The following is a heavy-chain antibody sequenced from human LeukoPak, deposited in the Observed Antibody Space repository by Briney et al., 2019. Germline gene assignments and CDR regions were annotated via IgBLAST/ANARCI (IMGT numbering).Heavy chain of an antibody. CDR2: IYYSGST. Sequence: PSETLSLTCTVSGGSISSSSYYWGWIRQPPGKGLEWIGSIYYSGSTYYNPSLKSRVTISVDTSKNQFSLKLSSVTAADTAVYYCARKGIAVAGASDAFDIWGQGTMVTVSS. CDR3: ARKGIAVAGASDAFDI. CDR1: GGSISSSSYY. V-gene: IGHV4-39*01. J-gene: IGHJ3*02. D-gene: IGHD6-19*01.